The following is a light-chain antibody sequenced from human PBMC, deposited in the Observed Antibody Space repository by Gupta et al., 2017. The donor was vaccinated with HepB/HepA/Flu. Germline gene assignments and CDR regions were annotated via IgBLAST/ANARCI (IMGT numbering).Light chain of an antibody. Sequence: ELVLTQSPPPPSVSPGERATLSCRASQSVSSNLAWYQQKPGQAPRLLIYGASTRATGIPARFSGSGSGTEFTLTISSLQSEDFAVYYCQQYNNWPPWTFGQGTKVEIK. J-gene: IGKJ1*01. V-gene: IGKV3-15*01. CDR2: GAS. CDR1: QSVSSN. CDR3: QQYNNWPPWT.